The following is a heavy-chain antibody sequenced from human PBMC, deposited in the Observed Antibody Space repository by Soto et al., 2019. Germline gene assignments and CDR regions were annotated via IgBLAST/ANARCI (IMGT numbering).Heavy chain of an antibody. CDR3: ARYYDFWSGQNWFDP. Sequence: SETLSLTCTVSGGSISGYYWSWIRQSPGKGLEWIGYIHYSGTTDYNPSLKSRVTIFVDTSKNQFSLNLNSVTAADTAVYYCARYYDFWSGQNWFDPWGQGTQVTVSS. CDR2: IHYSGTT. V-gene: IGHV4-59*01. D-gene: IGHD3-3*01. CDR1: GGSISGYY. J-gene: IGHJ5*02.